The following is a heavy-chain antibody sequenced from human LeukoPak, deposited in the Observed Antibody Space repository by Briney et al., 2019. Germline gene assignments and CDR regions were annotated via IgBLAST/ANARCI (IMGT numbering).Heavy chain of an antibody. J-gene: IGHJ6*02. CDR1: GFTPGDHA. V-gene: IGHV3-49*04. CDR2: IRSNAYRGTT. D-gene: IGHD5-24*01. Sequence: PGRSLRLSCAASGFTPGDHAMTWVRQAPGKGLEWVAFIRSNAYRGTTEYAPSVKGGFSISRDDSKSVVYLQMNGLKSEDTAVYYCSRGPIQLWMHNGMDVWGQGTTVTVSS. CDR3: SRGPIQLWMHNGMDV.